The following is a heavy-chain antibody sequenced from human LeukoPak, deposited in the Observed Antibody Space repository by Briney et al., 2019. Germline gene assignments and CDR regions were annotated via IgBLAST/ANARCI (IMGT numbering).Heavy chain of an antibody. Sequence: PGGSLRLSCAASGFTFSDYYMTWIGQAPGKGREGVSYISSSGSSLHYADSVKGRFTISRDNAKNSLYLQMNSLRAEDTAVYYCARDSDCSSTSCYTPPDNWFDPWGQGTLVTVSS. CDR2: ISSSGSSL. V-gene: IGHV3-11*04. CDR3: ARDSDCSSTSCYTPPDNWFDP. J-gene: IGHJ5*02. CDR1: GFTFSDYY. D-gene: IGHD2-2*02.